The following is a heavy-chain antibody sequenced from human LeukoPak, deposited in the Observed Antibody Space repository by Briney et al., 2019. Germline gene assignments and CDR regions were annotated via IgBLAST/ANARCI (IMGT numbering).Heavy chain of an antibody. D-gene: IGHD6-19*01. Sequence: SEALSLTCAVYGVSFSDYYWSWVRQPPGKGLEWIGEMNDSPSASYNPSLKSRVTISRDTSTNQFSLKLTSVTAADTAVYYCATSSGWDWGGYWGQGTLVTVSS. CDR1: GVSFSDYY. CDR3: ATSSGWDWGGY. V-gene: IGHV4-34*01. J-gene: IGHJ4*02. CDR2: MNDSPSA.